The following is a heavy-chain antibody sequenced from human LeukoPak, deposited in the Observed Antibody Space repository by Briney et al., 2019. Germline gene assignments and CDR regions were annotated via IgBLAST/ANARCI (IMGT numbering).Heavy chain of an antibody. CDR1: GFTVGSNY. CDR2: IYSGGNT. D-gene: IGHD1-14*01. Sequence: GGSLRLSCAASGFTVGSNYMTWVRQAPGKGLEWVSVIYSGGNTHYADSVKGRFTISRDISNSTLYLQMNSLRTEGTAVYYCARDSTSSNHDYWGQGTLVTVSS. CDR3: ARDSTSSNHDY. J-gene: IGHJ4*02. V-gene: IGHV3-53*01.